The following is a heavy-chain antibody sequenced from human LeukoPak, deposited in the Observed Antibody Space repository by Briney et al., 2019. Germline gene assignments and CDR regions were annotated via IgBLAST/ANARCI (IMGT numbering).Heavy chain of an antibody. CDR1: GYTFTGYY. CDR2: INPNSGGT. J-gene: IGHJ3*01. Sequence: ASVKVSCKASGYTFTGYYMHWVRQAPGQGLEWMGWINPNSGGTNYAQKFQGRVTMTRDTSISTAYMELSRLRSDDTAVYYCARAYGKWNDVYFYAFDLWGQGTMVTVSS. CDR3: ARAYGKWNDVYFYAFDL. D-gene: IGHD1-20*01. V-gene: IGHV1-2*02.